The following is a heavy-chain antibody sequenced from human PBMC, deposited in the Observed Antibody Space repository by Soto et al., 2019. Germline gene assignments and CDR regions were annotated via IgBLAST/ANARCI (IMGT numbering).Heavy chain of an antibody. D-gene: IGHD2-8*01. CDR1: GGSFSGYY. CDR3: ARGPGVLMVYAMIGLYNWFDP. V-gene: IGHV4-34*01. J-gene: IGHJ5*02. CDR2: INHSGST. Sequence: TSETLSLTCAVYGGSFSGYYWIWIRQPPGKGLEWIGEINHSGSTNYNPSLKSRVTISVDTSKNQFSLKLSSVTAADTAVYYCARGPGVLMVYAMIGLYNWFDPWGQGTLVTVSS.